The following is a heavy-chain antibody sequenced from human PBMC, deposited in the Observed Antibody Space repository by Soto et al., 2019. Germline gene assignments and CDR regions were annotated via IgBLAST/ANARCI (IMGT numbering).Heavy chain of an antibody. J-gene: IGHJ4*02. D-gene: IGHD5-12*01. CDR2: IYYSGST. V-gene: IGHV4-39*01. Sequence: SETLSLTCTVSDGSISSSSYYWGWIRQPPGKGLEWIGSIYYSGSTYYNPSLKSRVTISVDTSKNQFSLKLSSVTAADTAVYYCASRMATIESADYWGQGTLVTVSS. CDR1: DGSISSSSYY. CDR3: ASRMATIESADY.